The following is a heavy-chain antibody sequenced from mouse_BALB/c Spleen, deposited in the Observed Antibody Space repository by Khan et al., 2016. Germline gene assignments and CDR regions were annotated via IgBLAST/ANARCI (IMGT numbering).Heavy chain of an antibody. Sequence: QIQLVQSGPELKKPGETVKISCKASAYTFTDYSMHWVKLAPGKGLKWMGWINTETGEPTYADDFKGRFAFSLETSASTAYLQINNLKNEDTATXCCARDGYVGFAHWGQGTLVTVSA. V-gene: IGHV9-2-1*01. CDR1: AYTFTDYS. CDR3: ARDGYVGFAH. D-gene: IGHD1-2*01. J-gene: IGHJ3*01. CDR2: INTETGEP.